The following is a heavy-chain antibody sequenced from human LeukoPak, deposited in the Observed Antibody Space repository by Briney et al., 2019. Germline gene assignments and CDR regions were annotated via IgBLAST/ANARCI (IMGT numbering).Heavy chain of an antibody. V-gene: IGHV1-18*01. CDR1: GYTFTSYG. CDR2: ISAYNGNT. J-gene: IGHJ6*03. D-gene: IGHD6-6*01. CDR3: ARYFSSSSVYYYYYMDV. Sequence: ASVKVSCKASGYTFTSYGISWVRQAPGQGIEWMGWISAYNGNTNYAQKLQGRVTKTTDTSTSTAYMELRSLRSDDTAVYYCARYFSSSSVYYYYYMDVWGKGTTVTVSS.